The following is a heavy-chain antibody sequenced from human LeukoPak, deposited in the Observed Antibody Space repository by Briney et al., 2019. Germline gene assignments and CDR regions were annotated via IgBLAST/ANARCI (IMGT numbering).Heavy chain of an antibody. V-gene: IGHV3-74*01. CDR2: INTDGSST. CDR1: GFTFSSYW. D-gene: IGHD2-8*01. J-gene: IGHJ6*03. Sequence: PGGSLRLSCAASGFTFSSYWMHWVRHAPGKGLVWVSRINTDGSSTSYADSVKGRFTISRDNAKNTLYLQMNSLRAEDTAVYYCARNQLGYCTNGVCYVSYYYMDVWGKGTTVTVSS. CDR3: ARNQLGYCTNGVCYVSYYYMDV.